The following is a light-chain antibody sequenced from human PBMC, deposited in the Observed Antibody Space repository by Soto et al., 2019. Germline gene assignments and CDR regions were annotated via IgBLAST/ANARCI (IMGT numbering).Light chain of an antibody. Sequence: EIVLTQSPGTLSLSPGERATLSCRASQSVSSSYLAWYQQKPGQAPRLLIYGTSSRATGIPDRFRGTGSGTDFTLTITRLEPEDFAVYYCQQYVTSSPRTFGQGTKVDIK. CDR3: QQYVTSSPRT. J-gene: IGKJ1*01. V-gene: IGKV3-20*01. CDR1: QSVSSSY. CDR2: GTS.